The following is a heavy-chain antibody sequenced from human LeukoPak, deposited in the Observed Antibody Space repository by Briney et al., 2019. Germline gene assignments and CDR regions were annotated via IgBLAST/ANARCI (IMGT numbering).Heavy chain of an antibody. V-gene: IGHV1-69*05. CDR3: ARAFDMLTCYGLGY. D-gene: IGHD3-9*01. J-gene: IGHJ4*02. Sequence: SVKVSCKASGGTFSSYAISWVRQAPGRGLEWMGGIIPIFGTANYAQKFQGRVTITTDESTSTAYMELSSLRSEDTAVYYCARAFDMLTCYGLGYCGRGALATVS. CDR2: IIPIFGTA. CDR1: GGTFSSYA.